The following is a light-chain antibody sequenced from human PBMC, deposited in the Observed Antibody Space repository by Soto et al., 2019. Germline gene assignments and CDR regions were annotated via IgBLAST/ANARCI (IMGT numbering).Light chain of an antibody. Sequence: EIVLTQSPGTLSLSTGERAILSCRASQSVSSSYLAWYQQRPGQAPRLLIYGASGRAAGIPDRFSGSGSGTDFTLSISRLEPEDFAVYYCQQYGVSPTFGGGTKVDIK. J-gene: IGKJ4*01. CDR1: QSVSSSY. V-gene: IGKV3-20*01. CDR3: QQYGVSPT. CDR2: GAS.